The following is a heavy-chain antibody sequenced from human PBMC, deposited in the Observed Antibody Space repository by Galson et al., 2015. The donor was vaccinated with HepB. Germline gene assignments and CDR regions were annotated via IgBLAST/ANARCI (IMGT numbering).Heavy chain of an antibody. D-gene: IGHD3-10*01. CDR3: ARGHYYGSGIWGY. CDR2: IWYDGSNK. Sequence: SLRLSCAASGFTFSSYGMHWVRQAPGKGLEWVAVIWYDGSNKYYADSVKGRFTISRDNSKNTLYLQMNSLRAEDTAVYYCARGHYYGSGIWGYWGQGTLVTVSS. J-gene: IGHJ4*02. V-gene: IGHV3-33*01. CDR1: GFTFSSYG.